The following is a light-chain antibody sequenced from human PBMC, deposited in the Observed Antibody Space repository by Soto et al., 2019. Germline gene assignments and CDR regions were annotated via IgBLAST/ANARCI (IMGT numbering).Light chain of an antibody. CDR1: RSDIGGYNA. V-gene: IGLV2-14*01. CDR2: EVT. CDR3: NSFRVSHLYV. J-gene: IGLJ1*01. Sequence: QSVLTQPASVSGCPGQTITISCTGTRSDIGGYNAVSWYQHHPGKAPKLIIYEVTHRPSGVSDRFSASKSGNMATLTISGLQAEDEADYYCNSFRVSHLYVFGTGTKVTV.